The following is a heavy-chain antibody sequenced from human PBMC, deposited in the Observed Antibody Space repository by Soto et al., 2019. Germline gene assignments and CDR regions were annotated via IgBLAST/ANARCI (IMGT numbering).Heavy chain of an antibody. V-gene: IGHV4-59*01. D-gene: IGHD2-21*02. CDR2: IYYSGST. CDR3: ARDLSGDHRRWSWFDP. Sequence: PSSTLALTCAVSGDSIIGIYHWAWILQPPGKGLEWIGYIYYSGSTNYNPSLKSRVTISVDTSKNQFSLKLSSVTAADTAVYYCARDLSGDHRRWSWFDPWGQGTLVTVSS. CDR1: GDSIIGIYH. J-gene: IGHJ5*02.